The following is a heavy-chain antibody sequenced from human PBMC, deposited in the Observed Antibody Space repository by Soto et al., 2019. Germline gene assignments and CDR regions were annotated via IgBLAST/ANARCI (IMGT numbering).Heavy chain of an antibody. CDR1: GGTFSSYA. CDR3: ARGYCTNGVCYRRPYYFDY. CDR2: IIPIFGTA. J-gene: IGHJ4*02. V-gene: IGHV1-69*13. Sequence: SVKVSCKASGGTFSSYAISWVQQAPGQGLEWMGGIIPIFGTANYAQKFQGRVTITADESTSTAYMELSSLRSEDTAVYYCARGYCTNGVCYRRPYYFDYWGQGXLVTVYS. D-gene: IGHD2-8*01.